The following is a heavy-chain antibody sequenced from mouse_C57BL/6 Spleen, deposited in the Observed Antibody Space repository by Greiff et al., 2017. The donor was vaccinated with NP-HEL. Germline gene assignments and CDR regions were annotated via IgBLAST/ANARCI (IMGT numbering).Heavy chain of an antibody. CDR1: GFTFSSYA. D-gene: IGHD1-1*01. Sequence: EVKLVESGGGLVKPGGSLKLSCAASGFTFSSYAMSWVRQTPEKRLEWVATISDGGSYTYYPDNVKGRFTISSDHAKNSLYLQMSHLKSEDTAMYYCAREIYYDSRNYFDYWGQGTTLTVSS. V-gene: IGHV5-4*01. J-gene: IGHJ2*01. CDR2: ISDGGSYT. CDR3: AREIYYDSRNYFDY.